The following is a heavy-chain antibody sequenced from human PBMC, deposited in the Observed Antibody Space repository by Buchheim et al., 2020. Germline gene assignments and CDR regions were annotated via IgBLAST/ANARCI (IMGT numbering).Heavy chain of an antibody. V-gene: IGHV3-15*01. CDR2: IKSKTDGGTT. J-gene: IGHJ6*02. CDR3: TTDRGIYGGPWDYYYYGMDV. CDR1: GFTFSNAW. Sequence: EVQLVESGGGLVKPGGSLRLSCAASGFTFSNAWMSWVRQAPGRGLEWVGRIKSKTDGGTTDYAAPVKGRFTISRDDSKTTLYLQMNSLKTEDTAVYYCTTDRGIYGGPWDYYYYGMDVWGQGTT. D-gene: IGHD4-23*01.